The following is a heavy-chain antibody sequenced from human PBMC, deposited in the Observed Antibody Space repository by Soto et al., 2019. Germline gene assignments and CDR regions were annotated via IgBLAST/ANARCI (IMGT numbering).Heavy chain of an antibody. J-gene: IGHJ4*02. CDR2: IIPIFGTP. CDR1: GDIFSTYA. V-gene: IGHV1-69*01. D-gene: IGHD3-10*01. Sequence: QVQLVQSGAEVKKPGSSVKVSCKASGDIFSTYAISWLRQAPGQGLEWMGGIIPIFGTPNYAQRFQGRVTITADESTSTAYMELSRLRTEDTAFYYCAIDRDDYGSGNYYNRIDFWGQGTTVTVSS. CDR3: AIDRDDYGSGNYYNRIDF.